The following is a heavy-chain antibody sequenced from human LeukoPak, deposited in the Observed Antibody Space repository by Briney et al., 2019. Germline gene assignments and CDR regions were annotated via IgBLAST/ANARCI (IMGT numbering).Heavy chain of an antibody. CDR1: GYTFTSYG. CDR2: ISVYNGNT. J-gene: IGHJ5*02. CDR3: THGGAPALENWFDP. Sequence: GASVKVSCKASGYTFTSYGISWVRQAPGQGPEWMGWISVYNGNTNYAQKFQGRVTMTEDTSTDTAYMELSSLRSEDTAVYYCTHGGAPALENWFDPWGQGTLVTVSS. D-gene: IGHD2-21*01. V-gene: IGHV1-18*01.